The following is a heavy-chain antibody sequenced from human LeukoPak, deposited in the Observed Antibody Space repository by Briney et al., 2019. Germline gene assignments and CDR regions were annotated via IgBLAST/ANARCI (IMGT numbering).Heavy chain of an antibody. V-gene: IGHV4-61*01. Sequence: LXXTCTVXXXXXXXAXYYWXXXRXSXXXXXXXXXYIYHTGSNNYKYSLKSRVTILLDTSKNRFSLRLTSMTAADTAIYYCARDQGGGSHRHAFDIWGQGTMVTVSS. J-gene: IGHJ3*02. D-gene: IGHD3-16*01. CDR1: XXXXXXAXYY. CDR2: IYHTGSN. CDR3: ARDQGGGSHRHAFDI.